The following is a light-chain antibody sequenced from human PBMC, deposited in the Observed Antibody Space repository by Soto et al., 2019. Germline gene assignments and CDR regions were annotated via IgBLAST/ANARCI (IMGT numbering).Light chain of an antibody. Sequence: EIVLTQSTGTLSLSPGERVTLSCRASQNFGSNYLAWYQQRPGQAPRLLIYDASTRATGFPARFSGSGSGTEFTLTISSLQSEDFAVYYCQQYNNWPLTFGGGTKVDI. V-gene: IGKV3D-15*01. J-gene: IGKJ4*01. CDR2: DAS. CDR3: QQYNNWPLT. CDR1: QNFGSN.